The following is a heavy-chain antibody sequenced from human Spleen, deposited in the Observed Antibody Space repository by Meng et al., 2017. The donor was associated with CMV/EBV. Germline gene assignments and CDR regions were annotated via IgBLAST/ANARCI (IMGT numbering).Heavy chain of an antibody. J-gene: IGHJ4*02. V-gene: IGHV4-59*01. Sequence: SCAASGFTFSDYYWSWIRQPPGKGLEWIGYIYYSGSTNYNPSLKSRVTISVDTSKNQFSLKLSSVTAADTAVYYCASQNAAAEHFDYWGQGTLVTVSS. D-gene: IGHD6-13*01. CDR2: IYYSGST. CDR1: GFTFSDYY. CDR3: ASQNAAAEHFDY.